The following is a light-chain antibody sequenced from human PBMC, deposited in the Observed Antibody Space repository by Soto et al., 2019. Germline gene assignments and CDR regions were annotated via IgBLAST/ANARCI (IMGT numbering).Light chain of an antibody. CDR2: DVS. CDR3: SSYTSNRTLV. Sequence: QSALTQPRSVSGSPGQSVSISCTGTGSDVGGYNYVSWYQQHPGKAPKVMIYDVSKRPSGVPDRFSGSKSGNTASLTISGLQSEDEADYFCSSYTSNRTLVFGGGTKLTVL. V-gene: IGLV2-11*01. J-gene: IGLJ3*02. CDR1: GSDVGGYNY.